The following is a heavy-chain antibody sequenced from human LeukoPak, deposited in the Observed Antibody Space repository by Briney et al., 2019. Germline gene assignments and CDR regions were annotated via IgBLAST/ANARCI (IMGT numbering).Heavy chain of an antibody. CDR3: ARASSGWAVDLYYFDY. V-gene: IGHV3-21*01. J-gene: IGHJ4*02. D-gene: IGHD6-19*01. CDR2: ISSTSSYI. CDR1: GFTFRSYS. Sequence: GGSLRLSCAASGFTFRSYSMNWVRQAPGKGLQWVSSISSTSSYIYYADSVKGRFTISRDNAKNSLYLQMNSLTAEDTAVYYCARASSGWAVDLYYFDYWGQGTLVTVSS.